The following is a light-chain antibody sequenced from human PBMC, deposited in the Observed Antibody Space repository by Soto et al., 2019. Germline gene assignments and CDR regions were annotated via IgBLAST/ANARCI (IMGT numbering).Light chain of an antibody. J-gene: IGLJ3*02. CDR3: SSYTSSSTWV. CDR2: EVT. Sequence: QSALTQPASVSGSPGQSITISCTGTSRDVGGYNYVSWYQQHPGKAPKVLIYEVTNRPSGVSNRFSGPKSGNTASLTISGLQAEDEADYYCSSYTSSSTWVFGGGTKLTVL. CDR1: SRDVGGYNY. V-gene: IGLV2-14*01.